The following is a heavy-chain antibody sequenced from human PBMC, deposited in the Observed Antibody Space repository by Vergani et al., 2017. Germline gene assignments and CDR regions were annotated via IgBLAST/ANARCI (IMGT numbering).Heavy chain of an antibody. CDR3: ARDRLEWLLENDAFDI. CDR2: ISAYHGNT. J-gene: IGHJ3*02. Sequence: QVQLVQSGAEVKKPGSSVKVSCKASGGTFSSYAISWVRQAPGQGLEWMGWISAYHGNTNYAQKLQGRVTMTTDTSTSTAYMELRSLRSDDTAVYYCARDRLEWLLENDAFDIWGQGTMVTVSS. CDR1: GGTFSSYA. V-gene: IGHV1-18*01. D-gene: IGHD3-3*01.